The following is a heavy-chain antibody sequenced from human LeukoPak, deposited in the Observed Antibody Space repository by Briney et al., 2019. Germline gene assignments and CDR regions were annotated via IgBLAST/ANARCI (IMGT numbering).Heavy chain of an antibody. CDR2: INPNSGGT. CDR3: ARGYCSSTSCSYFDS. D-gene: IGHD2-2*01. Sequence: GVSVKVSCKASGYTFTGYYMHWVRQAPGQGLEWMGWINPNSGGTNYAQKFQGRVTMTRDTSISTAYMELSRLRSDDTAVYYCARGYCSSTSCSYFDSWGQGTLVTVSS. J-gene: IGHJ4*02. V-gene: IGHV1-2*02. CDR1: GYTFTGYY.